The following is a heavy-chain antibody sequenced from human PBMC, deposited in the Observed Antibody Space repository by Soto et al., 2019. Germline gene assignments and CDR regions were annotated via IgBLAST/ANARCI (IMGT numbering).Heavy chain of an antibody. D-gene: IGHD5-18*01. J-gene: IGHJ4*02. V-gene: IGHV3-53*03. Sequence: PGGSLRLSCAASGFTVSKNYMSWVRQPPGKGLEWVSLIYSDGRTYYADSVKGRITISRDNSQKTLYLQMDSLRVEDTALYYCSRVGPQENTYGLDYWGQGTLVTVSS. CDR1: GFTVSKNY. CDR3: SRVGPQENTYGLDY. CDR2: IYSDGRT.